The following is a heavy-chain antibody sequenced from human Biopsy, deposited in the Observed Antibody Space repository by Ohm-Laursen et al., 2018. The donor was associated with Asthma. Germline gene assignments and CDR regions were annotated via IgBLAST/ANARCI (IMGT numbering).Heavy chain of an antibody. CDR1: VGTISRYA. CDR2: IIPIFGTS. Sequence: SVKVSCKASVGTISRYAISWGRQAPGQGLEWMGGIIPIFGTSNYAQKFQGRVTFTADESTSSAYMELSSLRSEDSAVYYCSREVSSVDYGYYSFAMDVWGQGTTVTVSS. V-gene: IGHV1-69*13. J-gene: IGHJ6*02. CDR3: SREVSSVDYGYYSFAMDV. D-gene: IGHD4-17*01.